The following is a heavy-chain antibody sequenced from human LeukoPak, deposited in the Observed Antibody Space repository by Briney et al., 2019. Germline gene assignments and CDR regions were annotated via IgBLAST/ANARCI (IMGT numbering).Heavy chain of an antibody. CDR3: ARDGGPIEY. CDR1: GYSFTGFY. CDR2: INPNSGGT. V-gene: IGHV1-2*02. J-gene: IGHJ4*02. D-gene: IGHD3-16*01. Sequence: ASVKLSCKASGYSFTGFYMHWVRQAPGQGLEWMGWINPNSGGTSLVEKFQGRVTMTRDTSISTAFMELSSLRSDDTAVYYCARDGGPIEYWGQGTLVTVSS.